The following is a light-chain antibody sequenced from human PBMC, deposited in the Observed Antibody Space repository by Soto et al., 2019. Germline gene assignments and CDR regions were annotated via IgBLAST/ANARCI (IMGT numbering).Light chain of an antibody. CDR3: SSYTSSSTLV. Sequence: QSALTQPASVSGSPGQSITISCTGTSSDVGGYNYVSWYQQHPGKAPKLMIYDVSNRPSGVSNRFSGSKSGNTASLTISGLQAEDEADYYCSSYTSSSTLVFGTRTNVTVL. V-gene: IGLV2-14*01. CDR1: SSDVGGYNY. J-gene: IGLJ1*01. CDR2: DVS.